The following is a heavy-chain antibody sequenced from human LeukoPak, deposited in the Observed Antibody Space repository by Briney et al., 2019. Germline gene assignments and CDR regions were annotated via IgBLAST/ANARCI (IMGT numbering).Heavy chain of an antibody. CDR1: GFTFSSYA. CDR2: ISGSGVST. Sequence: PGGSLRLSCAASGFTFSSYAMSWVRQAPGKGLEWVSAISGSGVSTYYADSVKGRFTISRDNSKNTMYLQMNSLRAEDTAVYFCVKGGSGTSNARWFDPWGQETLVTVSS. J-gene: IGHJ5*02. V-gene: IGHV3-23*01. CDR3: VKGGSGTSNARWFDP. D-gene: IGHD3-10*01.